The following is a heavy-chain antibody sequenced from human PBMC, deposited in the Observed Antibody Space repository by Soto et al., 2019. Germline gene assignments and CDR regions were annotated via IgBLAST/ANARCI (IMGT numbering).Heavy chain of an antibody. V-gene: IGHV3-21*01. D-gene: IGHD3-10*01. J-gene: IGHJ4*02. Sequence: GGSLRLSCAASGFTFSTYAMNWVRQAPGKGLQWVASIASGRNYIHYADKVKGRFTISRDDAKTSLYLEMNSLSAEDTGVYFCARDMYGRSWFVDYWGRGTPVTVSS. CDR3: ARDMYGRSWFVDY. CDR1: GFTFSTYA. CDR2: IASGRNYI.